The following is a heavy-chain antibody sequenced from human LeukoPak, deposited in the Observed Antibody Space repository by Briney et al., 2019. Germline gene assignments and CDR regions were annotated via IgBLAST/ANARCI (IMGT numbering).Heavy chain of an antibody. CDR2: IIPIFGIA. Sequence: ASVKVSCKASGGTFSSYAISWVRRAPGQGLEWMGRIIPIFGIANYAQKFQGRVTITADKSTSTAYMELSSLRSEDTAVYYCAELYYYDSSGYYYEYFQHWGQGTLVTVSS. V-gene: IGHV1-69*04. J-gene: IGHJ1*01. D-gene: IGHD3-22*01. CDR1: GGTFSSYA. CDR3: AELYYYDSSGYYYEYFQH.